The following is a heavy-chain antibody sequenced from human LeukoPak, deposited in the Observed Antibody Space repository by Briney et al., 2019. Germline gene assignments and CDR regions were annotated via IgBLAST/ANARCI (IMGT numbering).Heavy chain of an antibody. CDR1: GGSISSGGYY. D-gene: IGHD3-10*01. Sequence: SQTLSLTCTVSGGSISSGGYYWSWIRQHPGKGLEWIGYIYYSGSTYYNPSLKSRVTISVDTSKNQFSLKLSSVTAADTAVYYCASSSRGRLWFGPFGYWGQGTLVTVSS. V-gene: IGHV4-31*03. J-gene: IGHJ4*02. CDR3: ASSSRGRLWFGPFGY. CDR2: IYYSGST.